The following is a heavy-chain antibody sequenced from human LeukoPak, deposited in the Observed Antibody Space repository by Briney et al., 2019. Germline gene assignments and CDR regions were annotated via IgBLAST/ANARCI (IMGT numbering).Heavy chain of an antibody. J-gene: IGHJ5*02. D-gene: IGHD2-21*02. CDR1: GFTFDDFT. CDR2: INWDGSST. CDR3: AQGGSYCGGDCSST. Sequence: GGSLRLSCAASGFTFDDFTMHWVRQAPGEGLEGVSLINWDGSSTYYADSVRGRFTISRDNSKNSLDLQMNSLRSEDTAFYYCAQGGSYCGGDCSSTWGQGTLVTVSS. V-gene: IGHV3-43*01.